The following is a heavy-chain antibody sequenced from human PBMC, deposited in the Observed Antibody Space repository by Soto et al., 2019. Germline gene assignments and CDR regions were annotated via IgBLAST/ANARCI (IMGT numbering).Heavy chain of an antibody. CDR2: TRNKVNSYTT. D-gene: IGHD1-1*01. V-gene: IGHV3-72*01. CDR3: ARGGRTDWRYFDS. CDR1: GFTISDYY. J-gene: IGHJ4*02. Sequence: EVQLVESGGGLVQPGGSLRLSCAAAGFTISDYYMDWVRQAPGMGLEWVARTRNKVNSYTTEYAASVKGRFTISRDGSENSVYLQMNSLKTEDTAVYYCARGGRTDWRYFDSCGQGTLVTVSS.